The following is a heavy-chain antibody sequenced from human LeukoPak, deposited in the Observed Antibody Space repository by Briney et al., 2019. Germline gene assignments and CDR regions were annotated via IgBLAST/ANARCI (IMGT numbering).Heavy chain of an antibody. CDR3: ARGLWFGELLCY. CDR1: GYTFTGYY. Sequence: ASVKVSCKASGYTFTGYYMHWVRHAPGQGLEWMGWINPNSGGTNYAQKFQGRVTMTRDTSISTAYMELSRLRSDDTAVYYCARGLWFGELLCYWGQGTLVTVSS. V-gene: IGHV1-2*02. CDR2: INPNSGGT. D-gene: IGHD3-10*01. J-gene: IGHJ4*02.